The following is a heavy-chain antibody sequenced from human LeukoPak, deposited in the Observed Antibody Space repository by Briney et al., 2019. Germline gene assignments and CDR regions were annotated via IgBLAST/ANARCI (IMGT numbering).Heavy chain of an antibody. J-gene: IGHJ5*02. CDR2: IYYSGST. CDR1: GGSISSSSYY. CDR3: ARIVYDTMVRGVMRDNWFDP. D-gene: IGHD3-10*01. V-gene: IGHV4-39*01. Sequence: SETLSLTCTASGGSISSSSYYWGWIRQPPGKGLEWIGSIYYSGSTYYNPSLKSRVTISVDTSKNQFSLKLSFVTAADTAVYYCARIVYDTMVRGVMRDNWFDPWGQGTLVTVSS.